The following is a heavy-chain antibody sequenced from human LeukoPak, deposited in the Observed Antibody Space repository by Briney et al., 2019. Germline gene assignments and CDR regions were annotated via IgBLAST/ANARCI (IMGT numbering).Heavy chain of an antibody. Sequence: GRSLRLSCAASRFTFSSYDMHWVRQAPDKGLEWVAVIWYDGSNKYYADSVKGRFTISRDNSKNTLYLQMNSLRAEDTAVYYCARDLRYCSSTSCYAALGYWGQGTLVTVSS. CDR2: IWYDGSNK. J-gene: IGHJ4*02. CDR3: ARDLRYCSSTSCYAALGY. D-gene: IGHD2-2*01. CDR1: RFTFSSYD. V-gene: IGHV3-33*08.